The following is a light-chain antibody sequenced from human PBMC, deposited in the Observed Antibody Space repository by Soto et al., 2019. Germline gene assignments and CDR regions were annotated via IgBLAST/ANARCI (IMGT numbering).Light chain of an antibody. V-gene: IGKV1D-12*01. CDR1: QDINNW. Sequence: DIQVTQSPSSVSASVGDRVTITCRASQDINNWLAWYQQKPGKAPKLLIYTTSNLQSGVPSRFSGSGSGTDFTLTTNSLQPEDFATYDCQQANSFPLTFGGGTKVEIK. J-gene: IGKJ4*01. CDR2: TTS. CDR3: QQANSFPLT.